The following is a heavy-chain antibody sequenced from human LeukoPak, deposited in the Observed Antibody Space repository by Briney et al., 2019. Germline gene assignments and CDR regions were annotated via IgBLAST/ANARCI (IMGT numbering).Heavy chain of an antibody. CDR1: GGFISSYY. V-gene: IGHV4-59*08. J-gene: IGHJ4*02. CDR3: ARHGSISGIAAQRSFDY. D-gene: IGHD6-13*01. Sequence: SETLSLTCTVSGGFISSYYWSWIRQPPGKGLEWIGYISYSGSTTYHPSLKSRVTISVDTSKNQFSLKLTSVTAADTAVYYCARHGSISGIAAQRSFDYWGQGTLVTVSS. CDR2: ISYSGST.